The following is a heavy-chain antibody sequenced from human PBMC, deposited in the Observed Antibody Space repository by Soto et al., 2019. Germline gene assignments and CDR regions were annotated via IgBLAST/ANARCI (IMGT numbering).Heavy chain of an antibody. D-gene: IGHD3-16*01. Sequence: KPSETLSLTCTVSGGSISSGVYYWSWIRHHPGKGLEWIGYIYYSGSTYYNPSLKSRVTISVDTSKNQFSLKLSSVTAADTAVYYCASYVSFDAFDIWGQGTMVTVS. J-gene: IGHJ3*02. V-gene: IGHV4-31*03. CDR2: IYYSGST. CDR3: ASYVSFDAFDI. CDR1: GGSISSGVYY.